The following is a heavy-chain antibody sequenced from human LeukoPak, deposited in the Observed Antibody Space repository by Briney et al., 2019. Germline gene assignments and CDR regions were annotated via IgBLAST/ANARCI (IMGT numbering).Heavy chain of an antibody. CDR3: ARTNPVCGDYDY. CDR1: GFTVTDNY. V-gene: IGHV3-53*01. Sequence: PGGSLRLSCAVSGFTVTDNYMSWVRQAPGKGLQWVSVIYPDGRTYYADSVKGRFTISRDISRNTLLLQMNSLRPDDTAVHYCARTNPVCGDYDYWGQEPLVPVSS. CDR2: IYPDGRT. D-gene: IGHD4-17*01. J-gene: IGHJ4*02.